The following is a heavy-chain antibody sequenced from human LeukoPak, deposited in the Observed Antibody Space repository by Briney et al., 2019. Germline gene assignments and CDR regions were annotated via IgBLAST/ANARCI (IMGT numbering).Heavy chain of an antibody. CDR3: ARRSGEGYFHC. Sequence: GGSLRLSCAASGFTVSSNYMTWVLQAPGKGLEWVSVIYSGGDTYYADSVKGRFTISRDNSKNTLYLQLNSLRAEDTAVYYCARRSGEGYFHCWGQGTLVTVSS. V-gene: IGHV3-66*01. D-gene: IGHD1-26*01. CDR1: GFTVSSNY. CDR2: IYSGGDT. J-gene: IGHJ4*02.